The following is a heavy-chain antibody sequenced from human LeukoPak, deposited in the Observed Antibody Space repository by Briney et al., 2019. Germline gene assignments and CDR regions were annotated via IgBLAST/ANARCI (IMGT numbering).Heavy chain of an antibody. CDR3: AAGNDILTPFYG. CDR2: INWNSVDI. CDR1: GVTFDDYA. Sequence: GGSLRLSCEFSGVTFDDYAMHWVRRPPGRGLEWVSGINWNSVDIVYAASVRGRFTISRDNAKNSLYLQMNSLRTEGTALYYCAAGNDILTPFYGWGQGTLVTVSS. J-gene: IGHJ4*02. V-gene: IGHV3-9*01. D-gene: IGHD3-9*01.